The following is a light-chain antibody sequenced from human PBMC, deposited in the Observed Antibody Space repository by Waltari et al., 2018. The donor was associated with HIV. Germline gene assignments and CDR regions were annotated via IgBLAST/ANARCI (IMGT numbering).Light chain of an antibody. CDR3: QQYFSPPYT. J-gene: IGKJ2*01. CDR2: WAS. Sequence: DTVMTQSPDSLAVSLGERASINCKSSQSLLYSSNNKNYLAWYQQKPGQVPKLLIYWASTRESGVPDRFSGSGSGTDFTLTISNLQAEDVAVYSCQQYFSPPYTFGQGTKLEIK. V-gene: IGKV4-1*01. CDR1: QSLLYSSNNKNY.